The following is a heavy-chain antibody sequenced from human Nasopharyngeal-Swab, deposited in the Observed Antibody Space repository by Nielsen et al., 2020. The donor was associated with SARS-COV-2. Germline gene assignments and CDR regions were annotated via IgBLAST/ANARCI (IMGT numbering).Heavy chain of an antibody. V-gene: IGHV4-61*01. J-gene: IGHJ6*02. CDR2: IYYSGST. CDR3: ARVSWDGYYYYYGLDV. CDR1: GGSVSSGSYY. D-gene: IGHD5-24*01. Sequence: GSLRLSCTVSGGSVSSGSYYWSWLRQPPGKGLEWIGYIYYSGSTNYNPSVKSRVTISVDTSKNQFSLKLSSVTAADTAVYYCARVSWDGYYYYYGLDVWGQGTTVTVSS.